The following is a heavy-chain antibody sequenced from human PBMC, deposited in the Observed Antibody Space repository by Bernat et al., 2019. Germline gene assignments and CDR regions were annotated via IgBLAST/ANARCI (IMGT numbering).Heavy chain of an antibody. V-gene: IGHV3-64*01. J-gene: IGHJ4*02. CDR3: ARDKDGGYAFDY. CDR2: LLGNGAHP. CDR1: GFTFSIYA. D-gene: IGHD5-12*01. Sequence: EVELVESGGGLVEPGGSLRLSCTASGFTFSIYAMHWVRQSPGKGLEYVSSLLGNGAHPQYANSVKGRFTISRDNSKNTLYLQMGSLRPEDTAMYYCARDKDGGYAFDYWGQGTLVTVSS.